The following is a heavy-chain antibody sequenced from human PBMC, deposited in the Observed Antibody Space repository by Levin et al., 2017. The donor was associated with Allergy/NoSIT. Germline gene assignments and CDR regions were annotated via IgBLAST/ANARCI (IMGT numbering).Heavy chain of an antibody. CDR2: IYYSGST. V-gene: IGHV4-59*01. D-gene: IGHD6-13*01. CDR3: ARGYWYSSSRYYFDY. Sequence: SETLSLTCTVSGGSISSYYWSWIRQPPGKGLEWIGYIYYSGSTNYNPSLKSRVTISVDTSKNQFSLKLSSVTAADTAVYYCARGYWYSSSRYYFDYWGQGTLVTVSS. CDR1: GGSISSYY. J-gene: IGHJ4*02.